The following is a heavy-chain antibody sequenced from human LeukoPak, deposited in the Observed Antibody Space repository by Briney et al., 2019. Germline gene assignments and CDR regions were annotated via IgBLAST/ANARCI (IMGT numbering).Heavy chain of an antibody. Sequence: PSETLSLTCTVSGGSIDSGDYYWTWIRQPPGKGLEWIGYIYYSGSTSYNPSLKSRLTISLDASKNQFSLKLNSVTAADTAVYYCARGRGRYDYVWGNYRSEEFDYWGQGTLVAVSS. CDR1: GGSIDSGDYY. CDR3: ARGRGRYDYVWGNYRSEEFDY. CDR2: IYYSGST. J-gene: IGHJ4*02. V-gene: IGHV4-30-4*01. D-gene: IGHD3-16*02.